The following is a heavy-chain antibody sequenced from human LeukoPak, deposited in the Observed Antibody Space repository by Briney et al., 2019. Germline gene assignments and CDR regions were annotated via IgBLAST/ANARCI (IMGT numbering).Heavy chain of an antibody. CDR2: ISSSSSTI. V-gene: IGHV3-48*01. CDR1: GFTFSSYS. CDR3: ARERDYGDYRFDY. J-gene: IGHJ4*02. D-gene: IGHD4-17*01. Sequence: GGSLRLSCAASGFTFSSYSMNRVRQAPGKGLEWVSYISSSSSTIYYADSVKGRFTISRDNAKNSLYLQMNSLRAEDTAVYYCARERDYGDYRFDYWGQGTLVTVSS.